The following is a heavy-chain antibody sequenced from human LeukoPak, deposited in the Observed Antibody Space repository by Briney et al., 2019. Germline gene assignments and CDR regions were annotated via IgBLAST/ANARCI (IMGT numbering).Heavy chain of an antibody. CDR3: ARDRPSYDFWSGYFDY. CDR2: ISYDGSNK. D-gene: IGHD3-3*01. CDR1: GFTFSRYA. J-gene: IGHJ4*02. V-gene: IGHV3-30*04. Sequence: GGSLRLSCAASGFTFSRYAMHWVRQAPGKGLEWVAVISYDGSNKYYADSVKGRFTISRDNSKNTLYLQMNSLRAEDTAVYYCARDRPSYDFWSGYFDYWGQGTLVTVSS.